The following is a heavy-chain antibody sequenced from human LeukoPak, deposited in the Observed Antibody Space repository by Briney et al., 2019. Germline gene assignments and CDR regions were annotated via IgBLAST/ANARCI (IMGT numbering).Heavy chain of an antibody. CDR3: ARPYYGSGSYSNEYFQH. Sequence: SVKVSCKASGGTFSSYAISWVRQAPGQGLEWMGRIIPIFGTANYAQKFQGRVTITTDESTSTAYMELSSLRSEDTAVYCCARPYYGSGSYSNEYFQHWGQGTLVTVSS. V-gene: IGHV1-69*05. CDR2: IIPIFGTA. CDR1: GGTFSSYA. D-gene: IGHD3-10*01. J-gene: IGHJ1*01.